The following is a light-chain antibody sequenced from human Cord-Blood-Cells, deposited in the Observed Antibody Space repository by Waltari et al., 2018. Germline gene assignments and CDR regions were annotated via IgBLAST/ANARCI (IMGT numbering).Light chain of an antibody. CDR2: AAS. CDR3: QQYDNLPYT. J-gene: IGKJ2*01. Sequence: AIRITQSPSSLSASTGDRVTITCRASQGISSYLAWYQQKPGKAPKLLIYAASTLQSGVPSRFSGSGSGTDFTLTISCLQSEDFATYYCQQYDNLPYTFGQGTKLEIK. V-gene: IGKV1-8*01. CDR1: QGISSY.